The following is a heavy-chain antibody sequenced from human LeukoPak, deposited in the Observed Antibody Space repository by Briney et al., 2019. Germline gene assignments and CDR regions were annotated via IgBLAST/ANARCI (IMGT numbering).Heavy chain of an antibody. CDR3: ARGTMVRGVIANDAFDI. Sequence: GGSLRLSCAASGFTFSSYGMHWFRQAPGKGLEWVAVIWYDGSNKYYADSVKGRFTISRDNSKNTLYLQMNSLRAEDTAVYYCARGTMVRGVIANDAFDIWGQGTMVTVSS. D-gene: IGHD3-10*01. CDR2: IWYDGSNK. CDR1: GFTFSSYG. V-gene: IGHV3-33*01. J-gene: IGHJ3*02.